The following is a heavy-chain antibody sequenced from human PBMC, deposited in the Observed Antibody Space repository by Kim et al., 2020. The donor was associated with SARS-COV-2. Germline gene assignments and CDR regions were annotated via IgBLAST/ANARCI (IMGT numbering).Heavy chain of an antibody. V-gene: IGHV3-23*01. Sequence: GRFTISRENFKNTLYLQMNSLRAEDTAVYYCAKSPRSGYYGSGSYYAFDYWGQGTLVTVSS. CDR3: AKSPRSGYYGSGSYYAFDY. J-gene: IGHJ4*02. D-gene: IGHD3-10*01.